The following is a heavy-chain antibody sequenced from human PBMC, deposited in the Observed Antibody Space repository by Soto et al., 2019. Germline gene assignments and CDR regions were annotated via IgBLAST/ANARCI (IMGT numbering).Heavy chain of an antibody. V-gene: IGHV1-2*02. CDR2: INPHSGGT. Sequence: ASVKVSCKASGYSFTGYYMHWVRQAPGQGLEWMGWINPHSGGTNFAQKFQGRVTMTRDTSISTAYMELSRLRSDDTAVYYCAIYYGSGSYFKIVSYFDYWGQGT. D-gene: IGHD3-10*01. CDR3: AIYYGSGSYFKIVSYFDY. CDR1: GYSFTGYY. J-gene: IGHJ4*02.